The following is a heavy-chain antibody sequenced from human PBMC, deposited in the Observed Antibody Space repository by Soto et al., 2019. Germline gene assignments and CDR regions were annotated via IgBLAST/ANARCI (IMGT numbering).Heavy chain of an antibody. CDR3: AREETAWPLAYCLDD. CDR2: IGRRSDI. V-gene: IGHV3-21*01. D-gene: IGHD2-21*02. J-gene: IGHJ6*02. Sequence: GGSLRLSCEASGFSFSTYSMHWVRQAPGKGLEWVSSIGRRSDIYYADSVKGRFTISRDNAKNSVPLQMNSLRDEDTAVYYCAREETAWPLAYCLDDWGQGTTVTVSS. CDR1: GFSFSTYS.